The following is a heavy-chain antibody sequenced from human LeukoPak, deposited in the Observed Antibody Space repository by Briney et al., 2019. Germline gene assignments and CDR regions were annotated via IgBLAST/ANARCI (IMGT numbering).Heavy chain of an antibody. J-gene: IGHJ5*02. Sequence: PSETLSLTCTVSGGSISSYYWSWIRQPAGKGLEWIGRIYTSGSTNYNPSLKSRVTMSVDTSKNQFSLKLSSVTAADTAVYYCARGRKRAGRNWFDPWGQGTLVTVSS. CDR3: ARGRKRAGRNWFDP. CDR1: GGSISSYY. V-gene: IGHV4-4*07. CDR2: IYTSGST.